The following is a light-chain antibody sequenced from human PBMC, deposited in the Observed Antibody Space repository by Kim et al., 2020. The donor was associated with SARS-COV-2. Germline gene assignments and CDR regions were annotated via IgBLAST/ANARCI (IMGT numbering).Light chain of an antibody. Sequence: EIVMTQSPATLSVSPGGRATLSCRASQSVSSNLAWYQQKPGQAPRLLIYGASTRATGIPARFSGSGSGTEFTLTISSLQSEDFAVYYCQQYNNWPPLTFGGGTKLEI. CDR3: QQYNNWPPLT. CDR2: GAS. V-gene: IGKV3-15*01. J-gene: IGKJ4*01. CDR1: QSVSSN.